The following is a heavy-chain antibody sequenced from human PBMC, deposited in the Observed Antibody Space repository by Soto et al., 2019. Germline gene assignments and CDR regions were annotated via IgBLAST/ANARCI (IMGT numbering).Heavy chain of an antibody. CDR2: IYYSGST. D-gene: IGHD2-8*01. CDR3: ARLLMDSLKDYDYYYGMDV. V-gene: IGHV4-39*01. J-gene: IGHJ6*02. Sequence: SETLSLTCTVSGGSISSSRYYWRWIRQPPGKGLEWIGSIYYSGSTYYNPSLKSRVTISVDTSKNQFSLKLSSVTAADTAVYYCARLLMDSLKDYDYYYGMDVWGQGTTVTVS. CDR1: GGSISSSRYY.